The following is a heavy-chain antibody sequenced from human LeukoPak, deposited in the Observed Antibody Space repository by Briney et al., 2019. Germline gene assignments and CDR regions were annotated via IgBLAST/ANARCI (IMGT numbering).Heavy chain of an antibody. V-gene: IGHV1-46*01. D-gene: IGHD6-13*01. CDR2: INPSGGST. CDR1: GYTFTSYY. J-gene: IGHJ6*03. Sequence: ASVKVSCKASGYTFTSYYMHWVRQAPGQGLEWMGIINPSGGSTSYAQKFQGRVTMARDMSTSTVYMELSSLRSEDTALYYCARDGAAAGTSTYYYYMDVWGKGTTVTVSS. CDR3: ARDGAAAGTSTYYYYMDV.